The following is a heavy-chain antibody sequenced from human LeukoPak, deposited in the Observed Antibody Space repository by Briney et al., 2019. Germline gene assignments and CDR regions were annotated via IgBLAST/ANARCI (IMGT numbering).Heavy chain of an antibody. CDR3: ARDFRSQNSEYFQH. J-gene: IGHJ1*01. V-gene: IGHV4-59*01. Sequence: SETLSLTCTVSGGSISIYYWSWIRQPPGKGLEWIGYISYSGSTNYNPSLKSRVTISVDTSKNQFSLKLSSATAADTAVYYCARDFRSQNSEYFQHWGQGTLVTVSS. CDR2: ISYSGST. D-gene: IGHD1-7*01. CDR1: GGSISIYY.